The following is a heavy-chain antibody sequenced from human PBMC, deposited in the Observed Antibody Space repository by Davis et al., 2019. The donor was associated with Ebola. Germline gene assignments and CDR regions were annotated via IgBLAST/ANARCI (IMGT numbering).Heavy chain of an antibody. D-gene: IGHD3-9*01. CDR3: AKAQYYDILTGEFDY. Sequence: PGGSLRLSCTDSVITFSSYAMTWVRQAPGKGLEWVSAISGSGGSTYYADSVKGRFTISRDNSKKTLYLQMNSLRAEDTAVYYCAKAQYYDILTGEFDYWGQGTLVTVSS. CDR2: ISGSGGST. CDR1: VITFSSYA. J-gene: IGHJ4*02. V-gene: IGHV3-23*01.